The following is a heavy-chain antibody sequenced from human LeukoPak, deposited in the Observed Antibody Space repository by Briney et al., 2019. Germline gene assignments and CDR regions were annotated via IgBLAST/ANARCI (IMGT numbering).Heavy chain of an antibody. CDR3: ARDFPDYGDPGP. CDR2: INHSGST. D-gene: IGHD4-17*01. J-gene: IGHJ5*02. V-gene: IGHV4-34*01. Sequence: SETLSLTCAVYGGSFTGYYWRWIRQPPGQGLEWIGEINHSGSTNYNPSLKSRVTISVDKSKNQFSLKLSSVTAADTAVYYCARDFPDYGDPGPWGQGTLVTVSS. CDR1: GGSFTGYY.